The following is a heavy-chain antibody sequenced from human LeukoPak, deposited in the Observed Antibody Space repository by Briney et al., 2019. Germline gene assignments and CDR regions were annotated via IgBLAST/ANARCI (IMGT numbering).Heavy chain of an antibody. CDR1: GGSISSYY. V-gene: IGHV4-59*12. CDR3: ASSIPGLTTVTASFDY. J-gene: IGHJ4*02. Sequence: SETLSFTCTVSGGSISSYYWSWIRQPPGKGLEWFGYIYYSGSTNYNPSLKSRVTISVDTSKNQFSLKMSSVTAEDTAVYYCASSIPGLTTVTASFDYWGQGTLVTVSS. CDR2: IYYSGST. D-gene: IGHD4-11*01.